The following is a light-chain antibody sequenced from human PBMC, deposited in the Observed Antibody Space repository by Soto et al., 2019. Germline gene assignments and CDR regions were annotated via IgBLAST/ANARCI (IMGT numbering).Light chain of an antibody. J-gene: IGLJ3*02. Sequence: QAVVTQPPSVSGAPGQRVTISCTGNSSNLGAGYDVHWYQQLPGAAPKLVIFGNRNRPSGVPERFSGSKSGTSASLAITGLQAEDEADYYCQAYEYSLTASVFGGGTKHTVL. V-gene: IGLV1-40*01. CDR3: QAYEYSLTASV. CDR1: SSNLGAGYD. CDR2: GNR.